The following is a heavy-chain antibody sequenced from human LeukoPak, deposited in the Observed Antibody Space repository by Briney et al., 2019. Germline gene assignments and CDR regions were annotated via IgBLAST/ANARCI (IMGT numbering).Heavy chain of an antibody. CDR1: GGSFSDYS. J-gene: IGHJ4*02. V-gene: IGHV4-34*01. CDR3: ARWGIAARIDY. CDR2: IYHSGST. D-gene: IGHD6-6*01. Sequence: SETLSLTCAVYGGSFSDYSWSWIRQPPGKGLEWIGEIYHSGSTNYNPSLKSRVTISVDKSKNQFSLKLSSVTAADTPVYYCARWGIAARIDYWGQGTLVTVSS.